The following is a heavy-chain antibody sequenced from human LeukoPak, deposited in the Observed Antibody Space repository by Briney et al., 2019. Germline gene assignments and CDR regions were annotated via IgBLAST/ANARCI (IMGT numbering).Heavy chain of an antibody. CDR3: ARESYCGGDCYLAPFDY. Sequence: GGSLRLSCAASGFTFSNYNMNWVRQAPGQGLGWVSYISGSSGTIYYANSVKGRFTISRDNAKNSLDLQMNSLRAEDTAVYYCARESYCGGDCYLAPFDYWGQGILVTVSS. V-gene: IGHV3-48*01. J-gene: IGHJ4*02. CDR2: ISGSSGTI. CDR1: GFTFSNYN. D-gene: IGHD2-21*01.